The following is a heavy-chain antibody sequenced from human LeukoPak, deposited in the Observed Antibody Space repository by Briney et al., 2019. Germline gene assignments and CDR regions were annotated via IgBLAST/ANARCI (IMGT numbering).Heavy chain of an antibody. J-gene: IGHJ4*02. Sequence: AESLSLTCAVYGGSFSSYYWSWIRQPPGKWLEWIGEINHSGSTNYNPPLKSRLTISVDTSKNQFSLMLSSVTAADTAVYYCARAYDYDSSGYCDYWGQGTLVTVSS. CDR2: INHSGST. CDR3: ARAYDYDSSGYCDY. D-gene: IGHD3-22*01. CDR1: GGSFSSYY. V-gene: IGHV4-34*01.